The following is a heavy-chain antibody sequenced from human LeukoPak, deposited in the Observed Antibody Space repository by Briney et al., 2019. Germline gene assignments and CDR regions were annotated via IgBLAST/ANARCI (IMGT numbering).Heavy chain of an antibody. CDR1: GFTFSSYS. CDR2: ISSSSSTI. D-gene: IGHD3-22*01. CDR3: ARDRYYYDSSASDY. V-gene: IGHV3-48*01. J-gene: IGHJ4*01. Sequence: PGGSLRLSCAASGFTFSSYSMNWVRQAPGKGLEWVSYISSSSSTIYYADSVKGRFTISRDNAKNSLYLQMNSLRAEDTAVYYCARDRYYYDSSASDYWGQGTLVTVSS.